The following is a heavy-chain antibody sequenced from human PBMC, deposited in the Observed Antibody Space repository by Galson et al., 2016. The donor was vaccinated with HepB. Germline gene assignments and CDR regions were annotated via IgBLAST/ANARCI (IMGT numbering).Heavy chain of an antibody. D-gene: IGHD6-13*01. CDR2: ISSRTTTI. J-gene: IGHJ2*01. CDR1: GFTFSDYH. Sequence: SLRLSCATSGFTFSDYHMSWIRQAPGKGLEWISYISSRTTTIYYADSVRGRFTISGDNTKKSVYLQMNSLRAEDTAVYYCARSLLPFHISSYYSWYFDLWGLGTLVTVSS. V-gene: IGHV3-11*01. CDR3: ARSLLPFHISSYYSWYFDL.